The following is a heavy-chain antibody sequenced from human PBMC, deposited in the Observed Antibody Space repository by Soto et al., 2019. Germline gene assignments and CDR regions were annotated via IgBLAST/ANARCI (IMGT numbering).Heavy chain of an antibody. CDR1: GFSLTTSGVG. J-gene: IGHJ4*02. CDR3: AHRVLRTVFGLVTKTASYFDF. Sequence: QITLNESGPTQVKPRQTLTLTCTFSGFSLTTSGVGVGWIRQSPGKAPEWLALIYWDDDKRYSLSLKSRLTITKDASKKQVVLTMADLDPADTATYYCAHRVLRTVFGLVTKTASYFDFWGQGTPDAVYS. CDR2: IYWDDDK. V-gene: IGHV2-5*02. D-gene: IGHD3-3*01.